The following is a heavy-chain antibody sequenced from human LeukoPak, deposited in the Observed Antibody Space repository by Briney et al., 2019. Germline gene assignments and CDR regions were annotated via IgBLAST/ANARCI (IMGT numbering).Heavy chain of an antibody. J-gene: IGHJ4*02. CDR1: GGFISSYY. CDR2: IYYSGST. CDR3: ASGTYLYYFDY. Sequence: SETLSLTCTVSGGFISSYYWSWIRQPPGKGLEWIGYIYYSGSTNYNPSLKSRVTISIDTSKNQFSLKLSSVTAADTAVYYCASGTYLYYFDYWGQGTLVTVSS. V-gene: IGHV4-59*01. D-gene: IGHD1-26*01.